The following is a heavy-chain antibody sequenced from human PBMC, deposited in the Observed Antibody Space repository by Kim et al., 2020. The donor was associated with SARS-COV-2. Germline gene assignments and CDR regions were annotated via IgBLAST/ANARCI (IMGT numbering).Heavy chain of an antibody. Sequence: NNNPSLKRRVTISVDTSKNQFSLKLSSVTAADTAVYYCARGSPPFWYFDLWGRGTLVTVSS. CDR3: ARGSPPFWYFDL. V-gene: IGHV4-59*09. J-gene: IGHJ2*01.